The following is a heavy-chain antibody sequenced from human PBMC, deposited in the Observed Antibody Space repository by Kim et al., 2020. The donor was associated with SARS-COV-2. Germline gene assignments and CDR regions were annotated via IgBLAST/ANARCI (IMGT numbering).Heavy chain of an antibody. CDR2: VDGSGSST. D-gene: IGHD2-15*01. Sequence: GGSLRLSCVASGFTFSSFSMSWVRQAPGKGLEWVSTVDGSGSSTYYADSVKGRFTMSRDNAKTTVYLQMNSLRAEDAAVYFCARVFLGYCESLWYWGQGT. V-gene: IGHV3-23*01. CDR1: GFTFSSFS. CDR3: ARVFLGYCESLWY. J-gene: IGHJ4*02.